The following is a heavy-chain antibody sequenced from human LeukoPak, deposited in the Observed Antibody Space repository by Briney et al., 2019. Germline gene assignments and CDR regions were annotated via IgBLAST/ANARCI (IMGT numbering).Heavy chain of an antibody. CDR3: SRESGPFCPFGY. V-gene: IGHV4-4*02. CDR2: ISLAGQT. D-gene: IGHD1-26*01. J-gene: IGHJ4*02. Sequence: SGTLSLTCGVSGGSISGTNWWSWVRPPPGQGLEWIGEISLAGQTNYNPSLNGRVTMSLDKSSNQLSLHLTSVTAADTATYFCSRESGPFCPFGYWGQGTLVIVSS. CDR1: GGSISGTNW.